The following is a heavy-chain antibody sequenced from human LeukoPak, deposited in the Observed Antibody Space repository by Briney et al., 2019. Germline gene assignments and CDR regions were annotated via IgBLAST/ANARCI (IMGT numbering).Heavy chain of an antibody. D-gene: IGHD3-22*01. J-gene: IGHJ2*01. CDR1: GYTFTGYY. Sequence: ASVKVSCKASGYTFTGYYMHWVRQAPGQGLEWMGWINPNSGGTNYAQKFQGRVTMTRDTSISTAYMELSSLRSDDTAVYYCARDDHNNAIYSSGYRWYFDLWGRGTLVTVSS. CDR3: ARDDHNNAIYSSGYRWYFDL. V-gene: IGHV1-2*02. CDR2: INPNSGGT.